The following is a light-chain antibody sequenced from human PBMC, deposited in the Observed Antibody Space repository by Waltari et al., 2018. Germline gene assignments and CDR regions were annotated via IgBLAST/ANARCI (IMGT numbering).Light chain of an antibody. CDR2: EDN. CDR1: SGSIASDY. J-gene: IGLJ6*01. V-gene: IGLV6-57*03. CDR3: QSYDSSNNV. Sequence: NFILTQPHSVSESPGKTVTISCTRSSGSIASDYVQWYQQRPGSAPTTLIYEDNQRPSGVPERFSGAIDSSSNSASRTISGLKTEDEADYYCQSYDSSNNVFGSGTKLTVL.